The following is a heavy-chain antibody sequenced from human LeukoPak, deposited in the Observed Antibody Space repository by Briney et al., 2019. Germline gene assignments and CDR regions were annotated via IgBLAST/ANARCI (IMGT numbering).Heavy chain of an antibody. J-gene: IGHJ3*02. Sequence: TPSETLSLTCTVSGGSISSSSYYWGWIRQPPGKGLEWIGSIYYSGSTYYNPSLKSRVTISVDTSKNQFSLKLSSVTAADTAVYYCARGTYYYGSGSYLPDAFDIWGQGTMVTVSS. D-gene: IGHD3-10*01. V-gene: IGHV4-39*07. CDR2: IYYSGST. CDR1: GGSISSSSYY. CDR3: ARGTYYYGSGSYLPDAFDI.